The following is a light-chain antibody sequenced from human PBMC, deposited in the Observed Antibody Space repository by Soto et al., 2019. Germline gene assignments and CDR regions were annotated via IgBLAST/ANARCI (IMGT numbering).Light chain of an antibody. CDR3: QQYNNWPRT. J-gene: IGKJ1*01. CDR2: GAS. CDR1: QSVSSN. Sequence: EIVSTQSPATLSVSPGERATLSCRASQSVSSNLAWYQQKPGQAPRLLIYGASTRATGIPARFSGSGSGTEFTLNISSLKSEDFAVYYCQQYNNWPRTVGQGTKGDIK. V-gene: IGKV3-15*01.